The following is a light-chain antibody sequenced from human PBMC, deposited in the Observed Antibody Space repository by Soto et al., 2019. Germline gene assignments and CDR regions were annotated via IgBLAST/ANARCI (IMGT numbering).Light chain of an antibody. CDR1: QSVNIY. J-gene: IGKJ4*01. Sequence: EIVMTQSLATLSVSPGERATLSCRASQSVNIYLAWYQQKPGQAPRLLIFGASSRATGIPARFSGSGSGTDFTLTISRLEPEDSAVYYCQQHSRSITFGGGTKVDIK. CDR3: QQHSRSIT. CDR2: GAS. V-gene: IGKV3D-15*01.